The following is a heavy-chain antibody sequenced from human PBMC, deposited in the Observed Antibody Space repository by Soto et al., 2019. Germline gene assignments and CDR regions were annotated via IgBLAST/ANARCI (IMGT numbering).Heavy chain of an antibody. Sequence: GEALNTCCNGSGFRFTSYLITWVRQMPGKGLEWMGRIDPSDSDTKYSPSCQGHVTISTDRSSSTAYLQWSSLRASDTAMYFCARGSIAAAGTRGYYYYGMDVWGQGTTVTVSS. D-gene: IGHD6-13*01. J-gene: IGHJ6*02. V-gene: IGHV5-10-1*01. CDR3: ARGSIAAAGTRGYYYYGMDV. CDR1: GFRFTSYL. CDR2: IDPSDSDT.